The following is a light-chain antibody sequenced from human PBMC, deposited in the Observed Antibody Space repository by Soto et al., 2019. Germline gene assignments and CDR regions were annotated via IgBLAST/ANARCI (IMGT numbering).Light chain of an antibody. J-gene: IGKJ3*01. V-gene: IGKV1-5*01. Sequence: DIQMTQSPSTLSPSVGDRVAITCRASQNIGSRLAWYQQKPDEAPRLLIYDASSLESGVPLRFGGSGSGTDFTLIISSLQPDDFATYYCQQCNTPFTFGDGTKVDIK. CDR2: DAS. CDR1: QNIGSR. CDR3: QQCNTPFT.